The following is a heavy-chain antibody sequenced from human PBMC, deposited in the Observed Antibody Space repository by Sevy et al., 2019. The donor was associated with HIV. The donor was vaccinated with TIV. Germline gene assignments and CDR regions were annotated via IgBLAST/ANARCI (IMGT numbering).Heavy chain of an antibody. D-gene: IGHD3-3*01. J-gene: IGHJ6*02. Sequence: GGSLRLSCAASGFTFSSYGMHWVRQAPGKGLEWVAVISYVGSNKYYADSVKGRFTISRDNSKNTLYLQMNSLRAEDTAVYYCAKSNYDFWSGYSYYYYGMDVWGQGTTVTVSS. CDR1: GFTFSSYG. CDR2: ISYVGSNK. V-gene: IGHV3-30*18. CDR3: AKSNYDFWSGYSYYYYGMDV.